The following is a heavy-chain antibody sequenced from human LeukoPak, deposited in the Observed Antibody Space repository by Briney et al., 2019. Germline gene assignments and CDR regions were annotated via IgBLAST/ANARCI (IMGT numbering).Heavy chain of an antibody. CDR1: GYSFTSYW. CDR2: IYPVDSAT. J-gene: IGHJ5*02. Sequence: GESLKISCKGSGYSFTSYWIGWVRQMPGKGLEWMGIIYPVDSATRYSPSFQGQVTISADKSITTSSLPWSSLKASDTAMYYGARGIPTVTSRRPNWFDPWGQGTLVTVSP. CDR3: ARGIPTVTSRRPNWFDP. D-gene: IGHD4-17*01. V-gene: IGHV5-51*01.